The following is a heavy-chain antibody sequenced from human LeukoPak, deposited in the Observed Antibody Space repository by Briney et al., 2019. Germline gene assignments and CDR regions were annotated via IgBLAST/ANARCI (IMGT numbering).Heavy chain of an antibody. CDR2: INPSGGST. V-gene: IGHV1-46*01. D-gene: IGHD4-23*01. Sequence: ASVKVSCKASGYTFTSYDINWVRQAPGQGLEWMGIINPSGGSTSYAQKFQGRVTMTRDTSTSTVYMELSSLRSEDTAVYYCARDLPEGGNPFDYWGQGTLVTVSS. CDR1: GYTFTSYD. J-gene: IGHJ4*02. CDR3: ARDLPEGGNPFDY.